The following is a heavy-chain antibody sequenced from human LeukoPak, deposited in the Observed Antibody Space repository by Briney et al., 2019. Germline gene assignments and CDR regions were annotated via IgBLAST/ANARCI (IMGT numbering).Heavy chain of an antibody. CDR2: IYYTGST. J-gene: IGHJ4*02. Sequence: SETLSLTCTVYGGSISSTGYYWGWIRQPPGKGLEWLGNIYYTGSTHYNPSLKSRVTISVDTSKNQSSRRLSSVTAADTAVYYCASRIAVSKFDYWGQGTLVTVSS. V-gene: IGHV4-39*07. D-gene: IGHD6-19*01. CDR3: ASRIAVSKFDY. CDR1: GGSISSTGYY.